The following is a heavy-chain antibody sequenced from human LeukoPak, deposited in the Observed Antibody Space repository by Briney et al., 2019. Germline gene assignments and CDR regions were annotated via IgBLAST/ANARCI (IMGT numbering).Heavy chain of an antibody. CDR3: ARDRSMTTPTRGAFDI. V-gene: IGHV1-69*04. CDR2: IIPILGIA. D-gene: IGHD4-11*01. CDR1: GGTFSSYA. Sequence: GSSVKVSCKASGGTFSSYAISWVRQAPGQGLEWMGRIIPILGIANYAQKFQGRVTITADKSTSTAYMELSSLRSEDTAVYYCARDRSMTTPTRGAFDIWGQGTMVTVSS. J-gene: IGHJ3*02.